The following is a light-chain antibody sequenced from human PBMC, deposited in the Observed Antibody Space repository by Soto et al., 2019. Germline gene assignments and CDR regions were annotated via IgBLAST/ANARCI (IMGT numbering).Light chain of an antibody. J-gene: IGLJ2*01. CDR2: DVT. V-gene: IGLV2-11*01. CDR3: CSHAGNYILV. CDR1: SSDVGGYNY. Sequence: QSALTQPRSVSGSPGQSLTISCTGASSDVGGYNYVSWYQQYPGKAPKLMIYDVTKRPSGVPDRFSGSKSGSTASLTISGLQAADEADYYCCSHAGNYILVFGGGTKLTVL.